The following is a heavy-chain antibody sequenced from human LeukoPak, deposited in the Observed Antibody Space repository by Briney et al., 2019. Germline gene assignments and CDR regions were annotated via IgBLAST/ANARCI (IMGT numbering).Heavy chain of an antibody. Sequence: KPSETLSLTCTVSGGSISSYYWSWIRQPPGKGLEWIGYIYYSGSTNYNPSLKSRVTISVDTSKNQFSLKLSSVTAADTAVYYCARASVRTFDYWGQGTLVTVSS. J-gene: IGHJ4*02. CDR1: GGSISSYY. CDR2: IYYSGST. V-gene: IGHV4-59*12. D-gene: IGHD1-1*01. CDR3: ARASVRTFDY.